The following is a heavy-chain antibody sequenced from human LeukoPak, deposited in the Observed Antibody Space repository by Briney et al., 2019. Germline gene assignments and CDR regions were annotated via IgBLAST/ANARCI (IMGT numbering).Heavy chain of an antibody. Sequence: GGSLRLSRTASGFTFGDYAMSWVRQAPGKGLEWVGFIRSKAYGGTTEYAASVKGRFTISRDDSKSIAYLQMNSLKTEDTAVYYCTRGTAVAGTVDYFDYWGQGTLVTVSS. CDR3: TRGTAVAGTVDYFDY. D-gene: IGHD6-19*01. J-gene: IGHJ4*02. V-gene: IGHV3-49*04. CDR1: GFTFGDYA. CDR2: IRSKAYGGTT.